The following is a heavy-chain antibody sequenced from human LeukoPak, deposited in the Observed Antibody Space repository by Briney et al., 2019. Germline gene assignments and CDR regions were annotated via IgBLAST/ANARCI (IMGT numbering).Heavy chain of an antibody. CDR3: TTLYSGAMDY. CDR1: GFSFNTYW. V-gene: IGHV3-74*01. D-gene: IGHD1-26*01. J-gene: IGHJ4*02. Sequence: GGSLRLSCAASGFSFNTYWMYWVRHVPEKGLVWVSRIKTDGSSTSYADSVKGRFTISRDNAKNTLYLQMNSLRAEDTAVYYCTTLYSGAMDYWGQGTLVTVSS. CDR2: IKTDGSST.